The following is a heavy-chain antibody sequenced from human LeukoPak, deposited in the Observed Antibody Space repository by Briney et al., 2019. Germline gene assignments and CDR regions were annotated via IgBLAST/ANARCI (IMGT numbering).Heavy chain of an antibody. D-gene: IGHD2-15*01. CDR2: MNPNSGNT. Sequence: ASVKVSCKASGYTFTSYDINWVRQATGQGLEWMGWMNPNSGNTGYAQKFQGRVTMTRNTSISTAYMELSSLRSEDTAVYYCARGMPLRRLYCSGGSCYDGAFDIWGQGTMVTVSS. J-gene: IGHJ3*02. CDR1: GYTFTSYD. V-gene: IGHV1-8*01. CDR3: ARGMPLRRLYCSGGSCYDGAFDI.